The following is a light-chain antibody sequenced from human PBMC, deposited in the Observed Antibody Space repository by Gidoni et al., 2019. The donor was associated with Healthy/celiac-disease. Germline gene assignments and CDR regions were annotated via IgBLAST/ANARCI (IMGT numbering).Light chain of an antibody. CDR1: QSVSSSY. CDR3: QQYGSSPLT. Sequence: IVLTQSPGTLSSSPGERATLSCRASQSVSSSYLAWYQQKPGQAPRLLIYGASSRATGIPDRFSGSGSGTDFTLTISRLEPEDFAVYYCQQYGSSPLTFXGXTKVEIK. CDR2: GAS. V-gene: IGKV3-20*01. J-gene: IGKJ4*01.